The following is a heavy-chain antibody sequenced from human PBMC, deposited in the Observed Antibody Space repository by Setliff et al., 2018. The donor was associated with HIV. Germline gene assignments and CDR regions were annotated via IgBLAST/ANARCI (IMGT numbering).Heavy chain of an antibody. CDR3: ARGGPAVAYAVDV. D-gene: IGHD5-12*01. Sequence: NPSETLSLTCAVYGGSFSGYYWSWIRQPPGKGLEWIGEINHSGSTNYNPSLKGRVTISLDMSQNQFSLKVNSVTAADTAIYYCARGGPAVAYAVDVWGQGTTVTV. V-gene: IGHV4-34*01. CDR2: INHSGST. J-gene: IGHJ6*02. CDR1: GGSFSGYY.